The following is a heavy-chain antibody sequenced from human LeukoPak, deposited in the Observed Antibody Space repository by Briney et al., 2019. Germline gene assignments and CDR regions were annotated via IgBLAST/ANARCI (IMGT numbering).Heavy chain of an antibody. V-gene: IGHV1-2*06. D-gene: IGHD3-22*01. Sequence: ASVKVSCKASGYTFTDYYIHWVRQAPGQGLEWMGQINPNSGGTNYAQKFQGRVTMTRGTSISTAYMELSRLRSDDTAVYYCARAYYDSSGLGFDYWGQGTLVTVSS. J-gene: IGHJ4*02. CDR3: ARAYYDSSGLGFDY. CDR1: GYTFTDYY. CDR2: INPNSGGT.